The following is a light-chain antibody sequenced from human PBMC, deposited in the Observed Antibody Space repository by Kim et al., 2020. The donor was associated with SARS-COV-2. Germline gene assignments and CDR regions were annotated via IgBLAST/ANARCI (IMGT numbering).Light chain of an antibody. CDR1: KLGDKY. J-gene: IGLJ3*02. CDR2: QDS. Sequence: SVSPGQTASLTCSGDKLGDKYACWYQQKPGQSSVLVIYQDSKRPSGIPERFSGSNSGNTATLTISGTQAMDEADYYCQAWDSSTAVFGGGTQLTVL. CDR3: QAWDSSTAV. V-gene: IGLV3-1*01.